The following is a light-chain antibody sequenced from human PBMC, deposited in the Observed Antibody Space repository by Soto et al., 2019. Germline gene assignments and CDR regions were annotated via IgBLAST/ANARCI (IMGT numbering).Light chain of an antibody. Sequence: EIVLTQSPGTLSLSPGERATLSCRASQSVNNGDLAWYQQKPGQAPRLLLYGASNRTTGIPDRFSGSGSGTYFPLTISLLEPEDFAVYSCQQYSSSPYTFGPGTKLEI. CDR1: QSVNNGD. CDR3: QQYSSSPYT. V-gene: IGKV3-20*01. J-gene: IGKJ2*01. CDR2: GAS.